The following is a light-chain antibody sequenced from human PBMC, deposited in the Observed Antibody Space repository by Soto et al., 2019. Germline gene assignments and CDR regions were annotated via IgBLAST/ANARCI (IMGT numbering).Light chain of an antibody. CDR2: AAS. J-gene: IGKJ5*01. V-gene: IGKV1-27*01. Sequence: DIQMTQSPSSLSASVGDRVTITCRASESIRSYLNWYQQERGKAPKLLIYAASTLQSGVPPRFSGSGSGTHFTLTISSLQPEDAATYYCQKYNTAPYTFGQGTRLEIK. CDR1: ESIRSY. CDR3: QKYNTAPYT.